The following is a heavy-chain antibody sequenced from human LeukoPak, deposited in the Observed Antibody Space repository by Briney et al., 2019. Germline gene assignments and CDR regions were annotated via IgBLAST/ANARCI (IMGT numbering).Heavy chain of an antibody. CDR3: ARASRWIQLSYYYYGMDV. D-gene: IGHD5-18*01. CDR2: IIPIFGTA. V-gene: IGHV1-69*13. CDR1: GGTCSSYA. Sequence: SVMVSCKASGGTCSSYAISVVRQAAGQGLEWMGGIIPIFGTANYAQKFQGRVTITADESTSTAYMELSSLRSEDTAVYYCARASRWIQLSYYYYGMDVWGQGTTVTVSS. J-gene: IGHJ6*02.